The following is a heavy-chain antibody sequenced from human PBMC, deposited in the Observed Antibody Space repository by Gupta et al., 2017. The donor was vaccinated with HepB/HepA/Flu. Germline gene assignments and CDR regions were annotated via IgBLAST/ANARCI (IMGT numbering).Heavy chain of an antibody. CDR2: IYPGDSDA. CDR1: GFSFTSYW. Sequence: EVQLVQSGAEVKKPGESLKISCKGPGFSFTSYWVGWVRQVPGKGLEWMGNIYPGDSDARYSPSFQGHVTFSVDKSIDTAYLQWRILRASDTAIYYCARSVSGTFDLWGQGALVTVSS. CDR3: ARSVSGTFDL. J-gene: IGHJ4*02. V-gene: IGHV5-51*01. D-gene: IGHD1-26*01.